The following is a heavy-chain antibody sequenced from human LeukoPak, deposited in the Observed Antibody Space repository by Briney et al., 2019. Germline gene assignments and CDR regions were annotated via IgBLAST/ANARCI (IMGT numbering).Heavy chain of an antibody. Sequence: SETLSLTCTVSGGSISSYYWSWIRQPPGKGLEWIGYIYFTGSTSYNPSLRRRVTISVDTSKSQFSLKLTSVTAADTAVYYCARHYSGNFHYFNYWGQGTLVTVSS. J-gene: IGHJ4*02. V-gene: IGHV4-59*08. CDR1: GGSISSYY. CDR3: ARHYSGNFHYFNY. D-gene: IGHD4-23*01. CDR2: IYFTGST.